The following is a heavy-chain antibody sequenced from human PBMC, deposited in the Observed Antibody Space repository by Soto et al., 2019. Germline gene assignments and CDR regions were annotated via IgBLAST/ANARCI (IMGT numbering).Heavy chain of an antibody. CDR2: INSDGSST. CDR1: GFTFSSYW. D-gene: IGHD3-16*01. CDR3: ATGDTPSHAVDYYFDY. Sequence: GSLRLSCAASGFTFSSYWMHWVRQAPGKGLVWVSRINSDGSSTSYADSVKGRFTISRDNAKNTLYLQMNSLRAEDTAVYYCATGDTPSHAVDYYFDYWGQGTLVTVSS. J-gene: IGHJ4*02. V-gene: IGHV3-74*01.